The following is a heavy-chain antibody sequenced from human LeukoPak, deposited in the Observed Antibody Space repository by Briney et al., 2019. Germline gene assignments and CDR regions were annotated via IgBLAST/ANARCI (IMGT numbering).Heavy chain of an antibody. V-gene: IGHV4-30-4*08. J-gene: IGHJ4*02. D-gene: IGHD3-10*01. CDR1: GGSISSGDYY. CDR3: ARGWYYYGSGSYYD. CDR2: IYYSGST. Sequence: SETLSLTCTVSGGSISSGDYYWSWIRQPPGKGLEWIGYIYYSGSTYYNPSLKSRVTISVDTSKNQFSLKLSSVTAADTAVYYCARGWYYYGSGSYYDWGQGTLVTVSS.